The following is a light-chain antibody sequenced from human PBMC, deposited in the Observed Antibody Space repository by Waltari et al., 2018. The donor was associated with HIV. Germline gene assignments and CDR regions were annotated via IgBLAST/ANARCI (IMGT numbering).Light chain of an antibody. J-gene: IGKJ3*01. CDR2: WAS. CDR3: HQYYSTLQT. Sequence: DIVMTQTPESLAVSLGERATINCKSSQSVFLKSNKKNYLAWYQQKPGQPPKLLIYWASTRESGVPDRFNGSGSGTEFTLTINSLQAEDVAVYYCHQYYSTLQTFGPGTKLNI. CDR1: QSVFLKSNKKNY. V-gene: IGKV4-1*01.